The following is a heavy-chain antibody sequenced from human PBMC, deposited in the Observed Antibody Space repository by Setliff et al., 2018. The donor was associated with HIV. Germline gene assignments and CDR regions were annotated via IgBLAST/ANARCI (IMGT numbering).Heavy chain of an antibody. D-gene: IGHD1-7*01. Sequence: SETLSLTCAVYGGSLSDYYWSWIRQPPGKGLEWLGEIHSSGNTNYSPSLKGRVTISVDTPKNQYSLNLKSVTAADTAVYYCARVRLELRQYWFDSWGQGSPVTVSS. V-gene: IGHV4-34*01. CDR2: IHSSGNT. CDR3: ARVRLELRQYWFDS. J-gene: IGHJ5*01. CDR1: GGSLSDYY.